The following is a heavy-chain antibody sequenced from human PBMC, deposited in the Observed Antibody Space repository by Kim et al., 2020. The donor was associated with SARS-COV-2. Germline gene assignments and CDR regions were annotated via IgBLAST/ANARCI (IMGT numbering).Heavy chain of an antibody. V-gene: IGHV3-33*06. CDR1: GFTFSSYG. CDR3: AKKSIRGAKGDYFDY. D-gene: IGHD3-10*01. Sequence: GGSLRLSCAASGFTFSSYGMHWVRQAPGKGLEWVAVIWYDGSNKYYADSVKGRFTISRDNSKNTLYLQMNSLRAEDTAVYYCAKKSIRGAKGDYFDYWGQGTLVTVSS. J-gene: IGHJ4*02. CDR2: IWYDGSNK.